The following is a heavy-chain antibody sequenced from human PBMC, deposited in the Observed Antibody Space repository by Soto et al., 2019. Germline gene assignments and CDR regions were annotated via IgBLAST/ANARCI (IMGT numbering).Heavy chain of an antibody. CDR1: GGSISSSSYY. V-gene: IGHV4-39*07. D-gene: IGHD6-6*01. CDR2: IYYSGST. CDR3: ARVGIAARGGMFFDY. Sequence: SETLSLTCTVSGGSISSSSYYWGWIRQPPGKGLEWIGSIYYSGSTYYNPSLKSRVTISVDTSKNQFSLKLSSVTAADTTVYYCARVGIAARGGMFFDYWGQGTLVTVSS. J-gene: IGHJ4*02.